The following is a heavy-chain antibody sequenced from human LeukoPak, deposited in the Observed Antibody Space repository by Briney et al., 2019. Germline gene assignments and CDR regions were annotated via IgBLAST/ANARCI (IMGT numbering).Heavy chain of an antibody. Sequence: TGGSLRLSWAASGFTFSSFAMSWVRQAPGKGLEWVSAISGTTSSTYYADSVKGRFTISRDNSKNTLYLQMNTLRGEDTAIYNCARDYGDYAGNWFDPWGQGTLVTVSS. V-gene: IGHV3-23*01. CDR3: ARDYGDYAGNWFDP. J-gene: IGHJ5*02. D-gene: IGHD4-17*01. CDR1: GFTFSSFA. CDR2: ISGTTSST.